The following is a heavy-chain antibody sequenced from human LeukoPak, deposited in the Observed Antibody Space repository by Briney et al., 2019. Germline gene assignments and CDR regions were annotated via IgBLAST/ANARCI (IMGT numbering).Heavy chain of an antibody. CDR3: ARAQGYCSGGSCPLSDAFDI. CDR1: GFTFSSYA. Sequence: GGSLRLSCAASGFTFSSYAMHWVRQAPGKGLEWVAVISYDGSNKYYADSVKGRFTISRDNSKNTLYLQMNSLRAEDTAVYYCARAQGYCSGGSCPLSDAFDIWGQGTMVTVSS. J-gene: IGHJ3*02. V-gene: IGHV3-30*04. CDR2: ISYDGSNK. D-gene: IGHD2-15*01.